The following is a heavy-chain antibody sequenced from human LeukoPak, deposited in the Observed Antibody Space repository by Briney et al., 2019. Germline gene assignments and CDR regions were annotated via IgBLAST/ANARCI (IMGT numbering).Heavy chain of an antibody. CDR1: GFTFSNYA. CDR3: AATYYYDSSGYSVTHPPRYFQH. CDR2: ITGSGDTT. Sequence: GGSLRLSCAASGFTFSNYAMSWVRQAPGKGLEWVSAITGSGDTTYYAHPVKGRFTISRDNSKNTVYLQMNSLRAEDTAVYYCAATYYYDSSGYSVTHPPRYFQHWGQGTLVTVSS. V-gene: IGHV3-23*01. J-gene: IGHJ1*01. D-gene: IGHD3-22*01.